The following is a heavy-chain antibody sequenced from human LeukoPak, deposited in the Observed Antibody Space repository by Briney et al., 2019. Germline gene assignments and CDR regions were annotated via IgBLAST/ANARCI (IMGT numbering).Heavy chain of an antibody. CDR1: GVSISAYY. Sequence: SETLSLTCSVSGVSISAYYWSWIRQPAGKGLEWIGRIYPGESIYASENANYNPSLKSRVSMSGDTSKNQVSLKLRSVTAADTAVYYCARDPTTVTTIFDSWGQGTLVTVSS. J-gene: IGHJ4*02. V-gene: IGHV4-4*07. D-gene: IGHD4-17*01. CDR2: IYPGESIYASENA. CDR3: ARDPTTVTTIFDS.